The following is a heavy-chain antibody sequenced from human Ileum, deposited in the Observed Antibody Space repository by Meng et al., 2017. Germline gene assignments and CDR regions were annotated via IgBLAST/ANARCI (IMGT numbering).Heavy chain of an antibody. Sequence: QGQLQESGPRLVKLSGTLSLTCAVSGTWWSWVRQPPGKGLEWIGEIFQSGRTNYNPSLKSRVTISIDKSKSQISLQLSAVTAADTALYSCATSNDRDVYYLGYWGQGTLVTVSS. D-gene: IGHD3-22*01. V-gene: IGHV4-4*02. CDR3: ATSNDRDVYYLGY. J-gene: IGHJ4*02. CDR2: IFQSGRT. CDR1: GTW.